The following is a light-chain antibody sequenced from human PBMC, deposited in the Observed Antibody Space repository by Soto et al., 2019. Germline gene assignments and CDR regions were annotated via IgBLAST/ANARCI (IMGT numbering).Light chain of an antibody. CDR1: SSNIGAGYD. CDR3: QSYDSSLSGGV. Sequence: QSVLTQPPSVSGAPGQRVTISCTGSSSNIGAGYDVHWYQQLPGTAPKLLIYGNSNRPSGVPDRFSGSKSGTSASLAITGHQAEDEADYYCQSYDSSLSGGVFGGGTKLTVL. V-gene: IGLV1-40*01. CDR2: GNS. J-gene: IGLJ3*02.